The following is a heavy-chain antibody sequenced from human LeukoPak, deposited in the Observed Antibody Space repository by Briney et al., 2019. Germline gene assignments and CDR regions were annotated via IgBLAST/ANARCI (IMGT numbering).Heavy chain of an antibody. CDR1: GGSISSGGYY. D-gene: IGHD1-26*01. Sequence: SQTLSLTCTVSGGSISSGGYYWSWIRQHPGKGLEWIGYIYYSGSTYYNPSLKSRVTISVDTSKNQFPLKLSSVTAADTAVYYCAREGATNPLDYWGQGTLVTVSS. V-gene: IGHV4-31*03. J-gene: IGHJ4*02. CDR3: AREGATNPLDY. CDR2: IYYSGST.